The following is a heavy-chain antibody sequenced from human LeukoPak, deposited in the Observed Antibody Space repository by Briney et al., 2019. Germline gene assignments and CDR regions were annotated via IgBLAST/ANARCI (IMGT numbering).Heavy chain of an antibody. Sequence: GGSLRLSCVASSFSFSDFWMSWVRQRPGKDLEWVATIKRFGSEKTYLDSVKGRFTISRDDSKSSLSLQMNNLGADDSGLYYCARSSSQGFDYFDYWGQGALVTVSS. V-gene: IGHV3-7*01. CDR2: IKRFGSEK. CDR3: ARSSSQGFDYFDY. J-gene: IGHJ4*02. D-gene: IGHD3-10*01. CDR1: SFSFSDFW.